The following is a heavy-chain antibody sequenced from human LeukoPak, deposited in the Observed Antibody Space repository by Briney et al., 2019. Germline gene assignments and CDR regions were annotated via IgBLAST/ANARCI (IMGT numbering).Heavy chain of an antibody. CDR3: ARDLAVLGVVFTSYMDV. CDR1: GYAFISYG. CDR2: ISTYSGNT. V-gene: IGHV1-18*01. D-gene: IGHD3-3*01. J-gene: IGHJ6*03. Sequence: GASVKVSCKASGYAFISYGITWVRQAPGQGLEWMGWISTYSGNTHYAQKFQGRVTLSKDTSTTTAYMELRSLGSDDTAVYYCARDLAVLGVVFTSYMDVWGKGTPVTVSS.